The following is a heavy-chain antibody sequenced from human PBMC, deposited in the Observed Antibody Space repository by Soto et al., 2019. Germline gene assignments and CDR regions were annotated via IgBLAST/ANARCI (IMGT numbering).Heavy chain of an antibody. V-gene: IGHV3-21*01. CDR2: ISSSSSYI. CDR3: ARASMAAAGDLFDY. CDR1: GFTFSSYS. Sequence: VQLVESGGGLVKPGGSLRLSCAASGFTFSSYSMNWVRQAPGKGLEWVSSISSSSSYIYYADSVKGRFTISRDNAKNSLYLQMNSLRAEDTAVYYCARASMAAAGDLFDYWGQGTLVTVSS. D-gene: IGHD6-13*01. J-gene: IGHJ4*02.